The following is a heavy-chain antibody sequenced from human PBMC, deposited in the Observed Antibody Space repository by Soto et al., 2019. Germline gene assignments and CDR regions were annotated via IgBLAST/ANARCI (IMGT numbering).Heavy chain of an antibody. D-gene: IGHD3-22*01. CDR3: ARVPYYYDSSGYPEYYFDY. CDR2: IYHSGST. V-gene: IGHV4-38-2*01. CDR1: GYSISSGYY. Sequence: SSETLSLTCAVSGYSISSGYYWGWIRQPPGKGLEWIGSIYHSGSTYYNPSLKSRVTISVDTSKNQFSLKLSSVTAADTAVYYCARVPYYYDSSGYPEYYFDYWGQGTLVTVS. J-gene: IGHJ4*02.